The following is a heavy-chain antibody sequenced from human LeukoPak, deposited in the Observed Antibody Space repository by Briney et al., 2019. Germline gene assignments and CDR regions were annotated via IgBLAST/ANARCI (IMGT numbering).Heavy chain of an antibody. V-gene: IGHV1-69*13. J-gene: IGHJ6*02. Sequence: ASVKVSCKASGGTFSSYAISWVRQAPGQGLEWMGGIIPILGTANYAQRFQGRVTITADESTSTAYMELSSLRSEDTAVYYCARDPRVPDADYYYGMDVWGQGTTVTVSS. CDR2: IIPILGTA. D-gene: IGHD2-2*01. CDR3: ARDPRVPDADYYYGMDV. CDR1: GGTFSSYA.